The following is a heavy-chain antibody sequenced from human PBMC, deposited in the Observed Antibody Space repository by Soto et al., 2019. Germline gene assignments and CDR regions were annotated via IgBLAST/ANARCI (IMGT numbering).Heavy chain of an antibody. V-gene: IGHV4-30-4*01. CDR2: IYYSGST. CDR1: GGSISSGDYY. J-gene: IGHJ4*02. Sequence: PSETLSLTCTVSGGSISSGDYYWSWIRQPPRKGLEWIGYIYYSGSTYYNPSLKSRVTISVDTSKNQFSLKLSSVTAADTAVYYCANNPGGPTLTYFDYLGQGNLVTVSS. CDR3: ANNPGGPTLTYFDY. D-gene: IGHD4-17*01.